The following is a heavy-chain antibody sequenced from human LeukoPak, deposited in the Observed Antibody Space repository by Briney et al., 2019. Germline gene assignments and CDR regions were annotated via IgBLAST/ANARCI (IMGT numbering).Heavy chain of an antibody. Sequence: GGSLGLSCAASGFTFSSYDMHWVRQATGKGLEWVSAIGTAGDTYYADSVKGRSTISRENAKNSLFLQVNSLRVGDTAVYYCTRAVGATNLGFDYWGQGTLVTVSS. CDR2: IGTAGDT. CDR3: TRAVGATNLGFDY. CDR1: GFTFSSYD. V-gene: IGHV3-13*01. J-gene: IGHJ4*02. D-gene: IGHD1-26*01.